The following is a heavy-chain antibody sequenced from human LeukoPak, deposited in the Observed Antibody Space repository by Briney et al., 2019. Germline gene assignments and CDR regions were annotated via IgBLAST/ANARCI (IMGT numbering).Heavy chain of an antibody. J-gene: IGHJ4*02. CDR1: GFTFSSYG. Sequence: GGSLRLSCAASGFTFSSYGMHWVRQAPGKGLEWVAVISYGGSNKYYADSVKGRFTISRDNSKNTLYLQMNSLRAEDTAVYYCANTQEELPGDYWGQGTLVTVSS. D-gene: IGHD1-26*01. V-gene: IGHV3-30*18. CDR3: ANTQEELPGDY. CDR2: ISYGGSNK.